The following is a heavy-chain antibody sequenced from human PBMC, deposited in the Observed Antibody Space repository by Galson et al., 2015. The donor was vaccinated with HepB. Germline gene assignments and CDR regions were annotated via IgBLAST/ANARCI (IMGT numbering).Heavy chain of an antibody. J-gene: IGHJ4*02. Sequence: SLRLSCAASGFTVSSKHMAWVRQAPGKGLEWVSVIYGRGRTNYAGSVKGRFTISRDISKNTLYLQMNTLRAVDTAIYYCATLEVGDFWGASYYFAYWGQGTLVTVSS. CDR3: ATLEVGDFWGASYYFAY. D-gene: IGHD3-3*01. V-gene: IGHV3-66*03. CDR2: IYGRGRT. CDR1: GFTVSSKH.